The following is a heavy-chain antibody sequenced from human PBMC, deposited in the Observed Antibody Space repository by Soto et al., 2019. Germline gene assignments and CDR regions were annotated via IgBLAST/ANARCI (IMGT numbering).Heavy chain of an antibody. CDR1: GYSISSGYY. Sequence: PSETLSLTCAVSGYSISSGYYWGWIRQPPGKGLEWIGSIYHSGSTYYNPSLKSRVTMSVDTPKNQFSLKLSSVTAADTAVYYCERNLYDSGSSPQYWGQGNLVPVS. CDR3: ERNLYDSGSSPQY. J-gene: IGHJ4*02. V-gene: IGHV4-38-2*01. CDR2: IYHSGST. D-gene: IGHD3-10*01.